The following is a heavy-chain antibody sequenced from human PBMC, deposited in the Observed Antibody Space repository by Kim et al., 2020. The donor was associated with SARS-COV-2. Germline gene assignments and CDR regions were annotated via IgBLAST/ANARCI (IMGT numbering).Heavy chain of an antibody. V-gene: IGHV4-39*07. D-gene: IGHD3-22*01. CDR3: ARGYYDSSGYFYYFDY. J-gene: IGHJ4*02. Sequence: SIKSRVTISVDTSKNQFSLKLSSVTAADTAIYYCARGYYDSSGYFYYFDYWGQGTLVTVSS.